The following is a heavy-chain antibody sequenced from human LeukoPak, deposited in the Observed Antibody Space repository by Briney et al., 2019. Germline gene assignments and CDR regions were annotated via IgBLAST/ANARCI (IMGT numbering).Heavy chain of an antibody. V-gene: IGHV3-48*03. J-gene: IGHJ4*02. Sequence: TGGSLRLSCAASGFTFSRYEMNWVRQAPGKGLEWVSYISSSGSTIYYADSVKGRFTISRDNAKNSLYLQMNSLRAEDTAVYYCARGVVVVVPAAMTYFDYWGQGTLVTVSS. CDR3: ARGVVVVVPAAMTYFDY. D-gene: IGHD2-2*01. CDR1: GFTFSRYE. CDR2: ISSSGSTI.